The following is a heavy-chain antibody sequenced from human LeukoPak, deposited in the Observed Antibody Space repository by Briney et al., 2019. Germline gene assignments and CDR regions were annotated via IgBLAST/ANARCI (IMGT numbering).Heavy chain of an antibody. CDR3: AKDTSGWSLT. J-gene: IGHJ5*02. CDR1: GFAFSGYE. D-gene: IGHD6-19*01. CDR2: ISDTGGAI. V-gene: IGHV3-48*03. Sequence: GGSLRLSCAASGFAFSGYEMYWVRQAPGKGLEWISYISDTGGAIHYADSVKGRFTISRDNAKNSLCLQMNSLRAEDTAVYYCAKDTSGWSLTWGQGTLVTVSS.